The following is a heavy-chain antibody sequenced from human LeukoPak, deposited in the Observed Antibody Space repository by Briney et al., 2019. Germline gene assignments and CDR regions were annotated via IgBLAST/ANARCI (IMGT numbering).Heavy chain of an antibody. Sequence: PGGSLRLSCAASGFTFSGYTMNWVRQAQGMGLECVSYISSSSTSIYYADSVKGRFTISRDNAKNSLWLQMNSLRAEDTAVYYCARDRWTAMKDWGPGTLVTVSS. J-gene: IGHJ4*02. D-gene: IGHD5-18*01. CDR1: GFTFSGYT. CDR2: ISSSSTSI. V-gene: IGHV3-48*01. CDR3: ARDRWTAMKD.